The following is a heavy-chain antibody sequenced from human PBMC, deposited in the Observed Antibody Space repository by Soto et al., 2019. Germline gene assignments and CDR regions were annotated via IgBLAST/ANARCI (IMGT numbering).Heavy chain of an antibody. D-gene: IGHD3-22*01. Sequence: SETLSLTCTVSGGSISRGGYYWSWIRQHPGKGLEWIGYIYYSGSTYYNPSLKSRVTISVDTSKNQFSLKLSSVTAADTAVYYCARDDYYDSRGLYYWGQGTLVTVSS. V-gene: IGHV4-31*03. CDR2: IYYSGST. CDR1: GGSISRGGYY. CDR3: ARDDYYDSRGLYY. J-gene: IGHJ4*02.